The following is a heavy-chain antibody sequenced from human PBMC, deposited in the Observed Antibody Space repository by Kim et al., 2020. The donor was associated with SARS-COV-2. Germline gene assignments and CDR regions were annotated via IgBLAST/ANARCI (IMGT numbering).Heavy chain of an antibody. Sequence: SVKVSCRASGGTFGNYGISWVRQTPGQGLEWMGKIIPVLGTTDYGQDFQGRLTITADKSTGTANMELSSLRSEDTAVYYCARDEGARAPLGSMEVPPVEYYYYAMDVWGQGTTVTVSS. J-gene: IGHJ6*02. CDR1: GGTFGNYG. CDR2: IIPVLGTT. V-gene: IGHV1-69*04. CDR3: ARDEGARAPLGSMEVPPVEYYYYAMDV. D-gene: IGHD2-2*01.